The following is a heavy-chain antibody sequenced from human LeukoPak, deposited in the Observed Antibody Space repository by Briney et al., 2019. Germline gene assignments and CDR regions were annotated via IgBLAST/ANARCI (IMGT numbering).Heavy chain of an antibody. D-gene: IGHD6-19*01. CDR3: ATEGIAVAGSRVFSGILGY. Sequence: ASVRVSCKVSGHTLTELSMHWVRQAPGKGLEWMGGFDPEDGETIYAQKFQGRVTMTEDTSTDTAYTELSSLRSEDTAVYYCATEGIAVAGSRVFSGILGYWGQGTLVTVSS. CDR1: GHTLTELS. CDR2: FDPEDGET. J-gene: IGHJ4*02. V-gene: IGHV1-24*01.